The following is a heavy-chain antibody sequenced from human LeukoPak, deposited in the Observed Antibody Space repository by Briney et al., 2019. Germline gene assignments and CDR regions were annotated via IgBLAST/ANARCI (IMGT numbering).Heavy chain of an antibody. V-gene: IGHV1-2*02. CDR3: GGGRRYYYYMYV. CDR1: RYTLTRYS. J-gene: IGHJ6*03. CDR2: INPNRGGT. Sequence: ASVTVPCKPSRYTLTRYSMLGVRPAPGRELEWMGWINPNRGGTHYEHKLEGRITNTRGTSNSPAYLELSRLRWYGTAGFFCGGGRRYYYYMYVWGKGTTVTVSS.